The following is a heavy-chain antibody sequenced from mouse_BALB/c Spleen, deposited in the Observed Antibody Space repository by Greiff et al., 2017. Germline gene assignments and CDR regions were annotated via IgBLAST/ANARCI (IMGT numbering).Heavy chain of an antibody. D-gene: IGHD2-14*01. Sequence: QVQLQQSGAELLKPGASVKISCKATGYTFSSYWIEWVKQRPGHGLEWIGEILPGSGSTNYNEKFKGKATFTADTSSNTAYMQLSSLTSEDSAVYYCARRHYRYEFAYWGQGTLVTVSA. CDR1: GYTFSSYW. V-gene: IGHV1-9*01. CDR2: ILPGSGST. J-gene: IGHJ3*01. CDR3: ARRHYRYEFAY.